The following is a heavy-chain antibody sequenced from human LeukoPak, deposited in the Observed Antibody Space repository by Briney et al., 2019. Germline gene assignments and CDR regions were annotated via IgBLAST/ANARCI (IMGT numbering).Heavy chain of an antibody. CDR3: AGALVNIGDNWFDP. CDR1: GYTFTGYY. CDR2: IIPIFGTA. Sequence: GASVKVSCKASGYTFTGYYMHWVRQAPGQGLEWMGGIIPIFGTANYAQKFQGRVTITADKSTSTAYMELSSLRSEDTAVYYCAGALVNIGDNWFDPWGQGTLVTVSS. J-gene: IGHJ5*02. D-gene: IGHD2/OR15-2a*01. V-gene: IGHV1-69*06.